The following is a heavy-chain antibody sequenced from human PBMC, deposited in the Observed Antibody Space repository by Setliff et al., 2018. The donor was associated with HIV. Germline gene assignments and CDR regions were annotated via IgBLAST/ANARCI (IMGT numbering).Heavy chain of an antibody. CDR2: ITPIFGTA. Sequence: SVKVSCKASGGTFSGYAISWVRQAPGQGLELMGGITPIFGTANYAQKFQGRVTITADESTSTAYTELSSLRSEDTAVYYCARDNRTGYSGGWPLDYWGQGTLVTVSS. CDR1: GGTFSGYA. J-gene: IGHJ4*02. CDR3: ARDNRTGYSGGWPLDY. D-gene: IGHD5-12*01. V-gene: IGHV1-69*13.